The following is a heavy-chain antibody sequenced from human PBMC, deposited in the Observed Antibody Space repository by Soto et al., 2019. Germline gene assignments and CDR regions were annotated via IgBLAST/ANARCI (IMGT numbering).Heavy chain of an antibody. D-gene: IGHD6-19*01. Sequence: GGSLRLSCAASGFTVSSKYMSWVRQAPGKGLEWVSLIQSGGPTYYADSVKGRFTISRDTSENTLHLQMDSLRAEDTAVYYCAGSAVALRAFDIWGQGTMVTVSS. CDR1: GFTVSSKY. V-gene: IGHV3-66*01. CDR3: AGSAVALRAFDI. CDR2: IQSGGPT. J-gene: IGHJ3*02.